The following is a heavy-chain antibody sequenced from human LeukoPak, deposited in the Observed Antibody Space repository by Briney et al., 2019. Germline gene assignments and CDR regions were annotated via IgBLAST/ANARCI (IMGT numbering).Heavy chain of an antibody. CDR3: ARDDQRACSGGCYLPNWFDP. Sequence: PGGSLRLSCAASGFTFSDYYMSWIRQAPGKGLEWVSYISSSGSTIYYADSVKGRFTISRDNAKNSLYLQMSSLRAEDTAVYYCARDDQRACSGGCYLPNWFDPWGQGTLVTVSS. D-gene: IGHD2-21*02. J-gene: IGHJ5*02. CDR1: GFTFSDYY. CDR2: ISSSGSTI. V-gene: IGHV3-11*04.